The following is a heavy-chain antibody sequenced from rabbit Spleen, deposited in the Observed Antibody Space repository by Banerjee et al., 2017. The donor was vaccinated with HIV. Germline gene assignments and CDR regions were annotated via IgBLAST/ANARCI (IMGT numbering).Heavy chain of an antibody. D-gene: IGHD2-1*01. J-gene: IGHJ6*01. V-gene: IGHV1S47*01. Sequence: EESGGDLVQPGGSLTLSCKASGFDFSSDAMCWVRQAPGKGPEWIACIYNGDGTTYYASWVHGRFTISKTSSTTLTLQMTSLTAADTATYFCARSTYGYDDYGDLYYAAMDLWGPGTLVTVS. CDR3: ARSTYGYDDYGDLYYAAMDL. CDR2: IYNGDGTT. CDR1: GFDFSSDA.